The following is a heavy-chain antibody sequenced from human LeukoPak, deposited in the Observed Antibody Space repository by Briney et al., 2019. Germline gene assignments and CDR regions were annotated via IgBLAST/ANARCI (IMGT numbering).Heavy chain of an antibody. CDR1: GGSFGDRF. CDR3: ARINLWPGNWIDS. Sequence: SETLSLTCGLNGGSFGDRFWGWFRQSPGKGLEWIGEVNQRGTINSNPSLKSRVAISVETSKNQFSLKLTSVTAADTAVYYCARINLWPGNWIDSWGQGSLVTVSS. D-gene: IGHD2/OR15-2a*01. CDR2: VNQRGTI. J-gene: IGHJ5*01. V-gene: IGHV4-34*01.